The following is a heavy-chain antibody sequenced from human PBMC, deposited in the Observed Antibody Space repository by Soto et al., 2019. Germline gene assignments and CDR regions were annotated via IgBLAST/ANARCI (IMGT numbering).Heavy chain of an antibody. CDR2: ILPIFDEI. CDR3: ARASDTSGYHY. CDR1: GGTFKNYA. D-gene: IGHD3-22*01. J-gene: IGHJ4*02. V-gene: IGHV1-69*01. Sequence: QVQLVQSESEVKKPGSSVKVSCKVSGGTFKNYAISWVRQAPGQGLQWVGGILPIFDEIHYAPKLKGRVTITGNADMNTANFELGSLTSEDTAISFFARASDTSGYHYWGQGTLVTVSS.